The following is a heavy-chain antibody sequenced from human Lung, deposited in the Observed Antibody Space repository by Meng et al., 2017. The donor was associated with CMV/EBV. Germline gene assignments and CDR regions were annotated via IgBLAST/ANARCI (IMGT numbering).Heavy chain of an antibody. J-gene: IGHJ4*02. CDR2: IRYDGSNK. CDR1: GFTFSSYG. Sequence: GGSLRLXXAASGFTFSSYGMHWVRQAPGKGLEWVAFIRYDGSNKYYADSVKGRFTISRDNSKNTLYLQMNSLRAEDTAVYYCAKGVSQCSSTSCSNFDYWGRGXLVTVSS. D-gene: IGHD2-2*01. CDR3: AKGVSQCSSTSCSNFDY. V-gene: IGHV3-30*02.